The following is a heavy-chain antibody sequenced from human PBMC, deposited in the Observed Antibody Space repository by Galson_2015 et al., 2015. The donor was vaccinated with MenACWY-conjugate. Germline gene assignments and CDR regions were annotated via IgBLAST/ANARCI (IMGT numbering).Heavy chain of an antibody. D-gene: IGHD3-3*01. CDR1: GFSLDTSGMC. Sequence: PALVKPTQTLTLTCTFSGFSLDTSGMCVGWIRQPPGKALEWLARIDWDDHKYYTTSLKTRLTLSQGTSKNQGVLTLTNMDPVDTATYYCARIRRDFWSGDALYYYYYMDVWGKGTTVTVSS. V-gene: IGHV2-70*11. CDR2: IDWDDHK. CDR3: ARIRRDFWSGDALYYYYYMDV. J-gene: IGHJ6*03.